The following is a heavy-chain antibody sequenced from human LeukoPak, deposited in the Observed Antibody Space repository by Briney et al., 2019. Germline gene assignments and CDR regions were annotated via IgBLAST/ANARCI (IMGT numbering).Heavy chain of an antibody. D-gene: IGHD3-3*01. CDR1: GFTFSSYA. CDR2: ISGSGGST. V-gene: IGHV3-23*01. Sequence: GGSLRLSCAASGFTFSSYAMSWVRQAPGKGLEWVSAISGSGGSTYYADSVKGRFTISRDNSKNTLYLQMNSLRAEDTAVYYCARSGTLITIFGVVTDWGQGTLVTVSS. CDR3: ARSGTLITIFGVVTD. J-gene: IGHJ4*02.